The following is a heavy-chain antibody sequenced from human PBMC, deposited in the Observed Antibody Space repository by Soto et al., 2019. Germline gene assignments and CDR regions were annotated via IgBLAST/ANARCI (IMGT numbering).Heavy chain of an antibody. CDR3: ARFLGIAAAGTFSDAFVI. J-gene: IGHJ3*02. CDR2: IYYSGST. V-gene: IGHV4-31*03. CDR1: GGSISSGGYY. Sequence: SETLSHTCTVSGGSISSGGYYWSWIRQHPGKGLEWIGYIYYSGSTYYNPSLKSRVTISVDTSKNQFSLKLSSVTAADTAVYYCARFLGIAAAGTFSDAFVISCQAPIVTVS. D-gene: IGHD6-13*01.